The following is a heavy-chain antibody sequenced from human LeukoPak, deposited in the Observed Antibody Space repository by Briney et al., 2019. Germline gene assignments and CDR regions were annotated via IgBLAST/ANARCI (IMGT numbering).Heavy chain of an antibody. CDR3: ARGHRAWTRGVSGGTQYYFDY. Sequence: GASVKVSCKASGYTFTSYDINWVRQATGQGLEWMGWMNPNSGNTGYAQKFQGRVTMTRNTSISTAYMELSSLRSEDTAVYYCARGHRAWTRGVSGGTQYYFDYWGQGTLVTVSS. D-gene: IGHD2-15*01. CDR2: MNPNSGNT. CDR1: GYTFTSYD. J-gene: IGHJ4*02. V-gene: IGHV1-8*01.